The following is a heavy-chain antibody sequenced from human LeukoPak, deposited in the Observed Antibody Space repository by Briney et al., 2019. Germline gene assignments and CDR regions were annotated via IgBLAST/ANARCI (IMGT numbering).Heavy chain of an antibody. CDR2: IWYDGGNK. D-gene: IGHD2-2*01. J-gene: IGHJ4*02. Sequence: GGSLRLSCAASGFTFKNYGMHWVRQAPGKGLEWVADIWYDGGNKYYADSVKGRFSISRDNSKDTLSLQMNSLRVEDTTVYYCARGACASTSCYDYWGQGTLVSVSS. CDR1: GFTFKNYG. V-gene: IGHV3-33*01. CDR3: ARGACASTSCYDY.